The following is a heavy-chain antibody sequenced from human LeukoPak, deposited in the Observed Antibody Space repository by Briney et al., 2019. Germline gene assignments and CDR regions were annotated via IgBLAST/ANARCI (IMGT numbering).Heavy chain of an antibody. CDR2: ISAYNGNT. Sequence: GASVKVSCKASGYTFTSYGISWVRQAPGQGLEWMGWISAYNGNTNYAQKLQGRVTMTTDTSTSTAYMELRSLRSEDTAVYYCARVAIYDSSGYYSVDYYYMDVWGKGTTVTVSS. J-gene: IGHJ6*03. CDR3: ARVAIYDSSGYYSVDYYYMDV. D-gene: IGHD3-22*01. V-gene: IGHV1-18*01. CDR1: GYTFTSYG.